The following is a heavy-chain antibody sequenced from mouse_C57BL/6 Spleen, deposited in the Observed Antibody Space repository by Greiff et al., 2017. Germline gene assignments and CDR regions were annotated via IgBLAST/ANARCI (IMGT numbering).Heavy chain of an antibody. D-gene: IGHD1-1*01. J-gene: IGHJ2*01. CDR1: GYAFSSSW. Sequence: VKLMESGPELVKPGASVKISCKASGYAFSSSWMNWVKQRPGKGLERIGRIYPGDGDTNYNGKFKGKATLTADKSSSTAYMQLSSLTSEDSAVYFCARKDYGSSFDYWGQGTTLTVSS. CDR3: ARKDYGSSFDY. CDR2: IYPGDGDT. V-gene: IGHV1-82*01.